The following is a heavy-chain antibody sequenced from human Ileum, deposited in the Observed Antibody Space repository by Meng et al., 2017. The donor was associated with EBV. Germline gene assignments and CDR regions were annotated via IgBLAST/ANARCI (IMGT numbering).Heavy chain of an antibody. V-gene: IGHV1-18*01. CDR3: ASKQYFFAY. CDR1: GYSFSRYV. CDR2: INPYDGDT. J-gene: IGHJ4*02. Sequence: QLQRVQSGTEVKKPGASVKVSCKTSGYSFSRYVISWVRRAPGQGLEWVGWINPYDGDTNYAQKLQDRVTLTTDTSTSTAYMELRSLRSDDTAVYYCASKQYFFAYWGQGTLVTVSS. D-gene: IGHD1/OR15-1a*01.